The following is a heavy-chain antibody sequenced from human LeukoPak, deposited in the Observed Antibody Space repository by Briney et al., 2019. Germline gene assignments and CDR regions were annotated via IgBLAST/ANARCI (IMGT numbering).Heavy chain of an antibody. J-gene: IGHJ4*02. CDR2: ISHDGSRE. CDR3: AKNGAEVGDFDY. V-gene: IGHV3-30*19. CDR1: GFTFSNYG. D-gene: IGHD2-8*01. Sequence: GGSLRLSCAASGFTFSNYGMHWVRQAPGKGLEWVALISHDGSREYYAESVKGRFTISRDNSKNTLFLQMNSLRGEDTAVYYCAKNGAEVGDFDYWGQGTQVTVSS.